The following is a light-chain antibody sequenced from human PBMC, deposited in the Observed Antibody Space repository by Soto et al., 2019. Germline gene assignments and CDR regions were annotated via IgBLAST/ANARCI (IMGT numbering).Light chain of an antibody. CDR2: DAS. CDR1: QSVSSN. V-gene: IGKV3-11*01. Sequence: EIVMTQSPVTLSVSPGERATLSCRASQSVSSNLAWYQQKPGQAPSLLIYDASNRATGIPARFSGSGSGTDFTLTISSLEPEDFAVYYCQQRSNWPPSFGQGTRLEIK. CDR3: QQRSNWPPS. J-gene: IGKJ5*01.